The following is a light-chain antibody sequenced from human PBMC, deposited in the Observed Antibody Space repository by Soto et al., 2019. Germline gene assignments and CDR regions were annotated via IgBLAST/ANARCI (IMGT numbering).Light chain of an antibody. CDR3: QQSYNSPVT. Sequence: IQMTQSPSSLSASVGDRITITSRASQSIGRRLNWYQQKPGQAPKFLIYGASTLQSGVPSRFSGSGSGTDFTLTVNSLQPDDFATYYCQQSYNSPVTFGQGTRLEI. CDR1: QSIGRR. V-gene: IGKV1-39*01. CDR2: GAS. J-gene: IGKJ5*01.